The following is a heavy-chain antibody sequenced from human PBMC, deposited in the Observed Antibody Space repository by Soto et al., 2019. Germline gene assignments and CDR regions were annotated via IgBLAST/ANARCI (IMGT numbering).Heavy chain of an antibody. CDR3: ARKGWPDVFDI. CDR1: GGSISSGDYY. J-gene: IGHJ3*02. V-gene: IGHV4-30-4*01. CDR2: IYYSGST. Sequence: QVQLQESGPGLVKPSQTLSLTCTVSGGSISSGDYYWSWIRQPPGKGLEWIGYIYYSGSTYYKSSLRSRVIISRDTAKNQCSLKLSSVTAADTAVYYCARKGWPDVFDIWGQGAMVTVSS.